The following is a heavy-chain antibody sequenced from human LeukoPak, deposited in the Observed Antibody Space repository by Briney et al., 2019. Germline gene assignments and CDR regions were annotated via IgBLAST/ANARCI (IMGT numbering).Heavy chain of an antibody. D-gene: IGHD6-19*01. CDR1: GFTFSSYW. CDR3: AREVLHTAGYFDY. Sequence: PGGSLRPSCAASGFTFSSYWMSWVRQAPGKGLEWVANIKQDGSEKYYVDSVKGRFTISRDNAKNSLYLQMNSLRAEDTAVYYCAREVLHTAGYFDYWGQGTLVTVSS. J-gene: IGHJ4*02. CDR2: IKQDGSEK. V-gene: IGHV3-7*01.